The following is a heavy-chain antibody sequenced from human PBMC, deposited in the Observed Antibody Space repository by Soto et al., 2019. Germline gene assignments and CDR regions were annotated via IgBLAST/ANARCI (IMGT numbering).Heavy chain of an antibody. CDR2: IFFTGST. V-gene: IGHV4-39*01. CDR3: ARLDGSSDNDYCYGMDV. D-gene: IGHD6-6*01. Sequence: PSQTLYLTCTVSGGSISSTSYHWGWIRQPPGKRLEWIGSIFFTGSTYYNPSLKSRATIYVYTSKDQFSLKLRSVTAADTAVYYCARLDGSSDNDYCYGMDVWGQATTVNVSS. CDR1: GGSISSTSYH. J-gene: IGHJ6*02.